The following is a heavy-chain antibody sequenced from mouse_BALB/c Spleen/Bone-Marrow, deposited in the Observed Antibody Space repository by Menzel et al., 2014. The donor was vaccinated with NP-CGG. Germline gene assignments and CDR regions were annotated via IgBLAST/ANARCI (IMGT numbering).Heavy chain of an antibody. J-gene: IGHJ2*01. V-gene: IGHV2-5*01. Sequence: VQGVESGPGLVQPSQSLFLPCTVSGFSLTTYGVHWVRHSPGKGLEWLGVIWKNGNTDYNAPFMSRLSITKDNSKSQLFFKINSLQANDTAIHYCAKKRGDGYFDYRGLGTPRTGYS. D-gene: IGHD3-3*01. CDR3: AKKRGDGYFDY. CDR2: IWKNGNT. CDR1: GFSLTTYG.